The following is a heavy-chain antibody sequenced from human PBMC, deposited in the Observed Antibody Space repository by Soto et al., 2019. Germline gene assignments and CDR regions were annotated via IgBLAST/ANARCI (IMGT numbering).Heavy chain of an antibody. CDR3: AKEHHQPLWFGELLPPFGGASDDAFDI. CDR1: GFTFSSYA. D-gene: IGHD3-10*01. CDR2: ISGSGGST. Sequence: GGSLRLSCAASGFTFSSYAMSWVRQAPGKGLEWVSAISGSGGSTYYADSVKGRFTTSRDNSKITLYLQMNSLRAEDTAVYYCAKEHHQPLWFGELLPPFGGASDDAFDIWGQGTMVTVSS. J-gene: IGHJ3*02. V-gene: IGHV3-23*01.